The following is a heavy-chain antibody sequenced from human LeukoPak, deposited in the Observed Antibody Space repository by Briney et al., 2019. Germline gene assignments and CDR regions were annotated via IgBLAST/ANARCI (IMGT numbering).Heavy chain of an antibody. D-gene: IGHD2-8*01. CDR3: ATDPASYCTSSTCDFDY. J-gene: IGHJ4*02. CDR1: GFTFSSYW. Sequence: GGSLRLSCAASGFTFSSYWMSWVRQAPGKGLEWVANIKQDGSEKYYVGSVKGRFTISRDNAKNSLYLQMNNLGAEDTAVYCCATDPASYCTSSTCDFDYWGQGTLVTVSP. CDR2: IKQDGSEK. V-gene: IGHV3-7*01.